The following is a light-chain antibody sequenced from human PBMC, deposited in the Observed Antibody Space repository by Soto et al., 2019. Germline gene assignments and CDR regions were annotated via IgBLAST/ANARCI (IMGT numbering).Light chain of an antibody. CDR3: SSYGASSTL. CDR1: SSDIGSYNY. Sequence: QSALTQPASLSGSPGQSITISCTGTSSDIGSYNYVSWYQQHPGKAPKLMIFDVRYRPSGISDRFSGSKSGNTASLTISGLQTEDVADYYCSSYGASSTLFGGGTKITVL. J-gene: IGLJ3*02. CDR2: DVR. V-gene: IGLV2-14*03.